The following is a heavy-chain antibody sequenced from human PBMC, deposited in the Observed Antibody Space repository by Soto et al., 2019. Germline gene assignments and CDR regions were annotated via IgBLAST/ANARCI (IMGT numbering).Heavy chain of an antibody. CDR3: ARDVDPSGSYYTNY. CDR2: ISPHKGDT. Sequence: QVQLVQSGAEVKKPGASVTVSCKTSGYTFSPIAITWVRQAPGQGLEWMGWISPHKGDTYYAQRLQGRVTMTTATSASTGYMELRGLRSDDTAVYFCARDVDPSGSYYTNYWGQGTLVTVSS. CDR1: GYTFSPIA. V-gene: IGHV1-18*01. J-gene: IGHJ4*02. D-gene: IGHD3-10*01.